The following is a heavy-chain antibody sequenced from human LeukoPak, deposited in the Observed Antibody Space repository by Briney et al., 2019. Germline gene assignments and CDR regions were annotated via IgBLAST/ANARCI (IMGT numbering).Heavy chain of an antibody. CDR2: INSDGSST. CDR1: GFTFSSYW. CDR3: ARGCSYGFFDY. V-gene: IGHV3-74*01. Sequence: GGSLRLSCAASGFTFSSYWMHWVRQAPGKGLVWVSRINSDGSSTSYADSVKGRFTISRDNAKNTLYLQMNSLRAEDTAVYYCARGCSYGFFDYWGQGTLVTVSS. J-gene: IGHJ4*02. D-gene: IGHD5-18*01.